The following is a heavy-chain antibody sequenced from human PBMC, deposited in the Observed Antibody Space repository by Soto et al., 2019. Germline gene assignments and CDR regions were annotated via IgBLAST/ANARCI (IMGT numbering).Heavy chain of an antibody. Sequence: ASVKVSCKASGYTFTGYAIHWVRQAPGQRLEWMGWINAGNGNTKYSQKFQGRVTITADESTSTAYMELSSLRSEDTAVYYCARESRYCSGGSCYFLPGIDYWGQGTLVTVSS. J-gene: IGHJ4*02. V-gene: IGHV1-3*01. CDR3: ARESRYCSGGSCYFLPGIDY. CDR1: GYTFTGYA. D-gene: IGHD2-15*01. CDR2: INAGNGNT.